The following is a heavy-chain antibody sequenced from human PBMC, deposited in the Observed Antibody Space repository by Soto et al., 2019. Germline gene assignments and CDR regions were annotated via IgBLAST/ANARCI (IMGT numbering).Heavy chain of an antibody. CDR3: GGFGELSGGVYFDY. CDR2: IYYSGST. J-gene: IGHJ4*02. CDR1: GGSISSGGYY. V-gene: IGHV4-31*03. D-gene: IGHD3-10*01. Sequence: PSETLSLTCTVSGGSISSGGYYWSWIRQHPGKGLEWIGYIYYSGSTYYNPSLKSRVTISVDTSKNQFSLKLSSVTAADTAVYYCGGFGELSGGVYFDYWGQGTLVTVSS.